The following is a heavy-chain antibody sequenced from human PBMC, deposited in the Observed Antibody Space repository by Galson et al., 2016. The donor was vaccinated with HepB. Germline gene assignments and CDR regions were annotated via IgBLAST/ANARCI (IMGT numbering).Heavy chain of an antibody. CDR1: GYTYIDYG. V-gene: IGHV1-18*01. Sequence: SVKVSCKASGYTYIDYGMMWVRQAPGQGLEWMGWISGYNGDTNYERKFQGRVTLTADTSTSTVYMELRSLRFDDTAVYYCARGDCSSTSCYMMVYYGVDVWGQGTTVTVSS. CDR3: ARGDCSSTSCYMMVYYGVDV. D-gene: IGHD2-2*02. CDR2: ISGYNGDT. J-gene: IGHJ6*02.